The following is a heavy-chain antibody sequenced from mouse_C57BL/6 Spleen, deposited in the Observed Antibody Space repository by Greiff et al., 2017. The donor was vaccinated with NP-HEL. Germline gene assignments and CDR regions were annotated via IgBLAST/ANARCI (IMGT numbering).Heavy chain of an antibody. CDR2: IRNKANGYTT. Sequence: EVKLVEPGGGLVQPGGSLSLSCAASGFTFTDYYMSWVRQPPGKALEWLGFIRNKANGYTTEYSASVKGRFTISRDNSQSILYLQMNALRAEDSATYYCARPTPYAMDCWGHGASVTVSS. CDR3: ARPTPYAMDC. J-gene: IGHJ4*01. V-gene: IGHV7-3*01. CDR1: GFTFTDYY.